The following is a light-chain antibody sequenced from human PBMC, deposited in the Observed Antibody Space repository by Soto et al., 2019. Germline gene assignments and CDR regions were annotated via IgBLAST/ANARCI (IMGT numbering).Light chain of an antibody. CDR2: DTS. J-gene: IGKJ4*01. V-gene: IGKV3-11*01. CDR3: QQRSNWPPT. CDR1: QSISNN. Sequence: EIVLSQSPATLSLSPGERATLSCRVSQSISNNLGWYQQKPGQGPRLLIYDTSNRATGIPARFSGGGSGTDFTLTISSLEAEDVAVYYCQQRSNWPPTFGGGTKVEIK.